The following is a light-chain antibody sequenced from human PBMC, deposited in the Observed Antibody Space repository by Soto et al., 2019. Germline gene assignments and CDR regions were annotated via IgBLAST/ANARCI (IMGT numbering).Light chain of an antibody. CDR1: QRVRSDS. J-gene: IGKJ1*01. Sequence: EIVLTQSPDTLSLTPGERATLSCRASQRVRSDSLAWYQQQPGQAPRLLIYITSNRATGIPDRFSGSGSGTDFTLTIRRLEPEDFALYYCQQYGRSQTFGQGTKVDI. CDR2: ITS. V-gene: IGKV3-20*01. CDR3: QQYGRSQT.